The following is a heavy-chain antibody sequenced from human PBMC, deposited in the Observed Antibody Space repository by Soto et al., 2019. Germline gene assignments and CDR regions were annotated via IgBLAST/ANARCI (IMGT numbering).Heavy chain of an antibody. Sequence: GGSLRLSCAASGFTFSSYSMNWVRQAPGKGLEWVSSISSSSSYIYYADSVKGRFTISRDNAKNSLYLQMNSLRAEDTAVYYCARAYYHDSSGYYSSTQAFDIWGQGTMVTVSS. D-gene: IGHD3-22*01. CDR1: GFTFSSYS. CDR3: ARAYYHDSSGYYSSTQAFDI. V-gene: IGHV3-21*01. CDR2: ISSSSSYI. J-gene: IGHJ3*02.